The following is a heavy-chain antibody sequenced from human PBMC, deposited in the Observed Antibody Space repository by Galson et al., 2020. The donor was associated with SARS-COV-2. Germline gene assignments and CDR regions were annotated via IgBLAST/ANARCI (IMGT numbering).Heavy chain of an antibody. Sequence: GESLKISCAASGFTFSSYGMHWVRQAPGKGLEWVAVISYDGSNKYYADSVKGRFTISRDNSKNTLYLQMNSLRAEDTAVYYCARGRSGSYLTYFDYWGQGTLVTVSS. V-gene: IGHV3-30*03. D-gene: IGHD1-26*01. CDR2: ISYDGSNK. CDR3: ARGRSGSYLTYFDY. CDR1: GFTFSSYG. J-gene: IGHJ4*02.